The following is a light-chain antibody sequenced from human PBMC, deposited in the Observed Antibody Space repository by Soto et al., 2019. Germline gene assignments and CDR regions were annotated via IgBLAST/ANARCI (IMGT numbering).Light chain of an antibody. CDR2: DVS. V-gene: IGLV2-11*01. J-gene: IGLJ2*01. CDR1: SRDVGGYNY. CDR3: CSYAGSYTS. Sequence: QSALTQPRSVSGSPGQSVTISCTGTSRDVGGYNYVSWYQQHPGKAPKLMIYDVSKRPSGVPDRFSGSKSGNTASLTISGLQAEDEADYYCCSYAGSYTSFGGGTKVTVL.